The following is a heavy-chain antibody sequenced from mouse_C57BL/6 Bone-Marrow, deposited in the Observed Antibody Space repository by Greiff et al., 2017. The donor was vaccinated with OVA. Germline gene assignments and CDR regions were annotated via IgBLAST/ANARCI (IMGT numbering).Heavy chain of an antibody. CDR2: ISHGGGST. CDR3: ARPGYYGSSPWFAY. J-gene: IGHJ3*01. D-gene: IGHD1-1*01. V-gene: IGHV5-12*01. CDR1: GFTFSDYY. Sequence: EVMLVESGGGLVQPGGSLKLSCAASGFTFSDYYMYWVRQTPEKRLEWVAYISHGGGSTYYPDTVKGRFTISRDNAKNTLYLQLSRLKSEDTAMYYCARPGYYGSSPWFAYWGQGTLVTVSA.